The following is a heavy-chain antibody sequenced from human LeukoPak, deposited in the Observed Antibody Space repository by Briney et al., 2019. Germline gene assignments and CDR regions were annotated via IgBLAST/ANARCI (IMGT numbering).Heavy chain of an antibody. CDR3: AKDHGSSDWYYFDY. CDR1: GGTFSSYA. V-gene: IGHV3-30*02. Sequence: SCKASGGTFSSYAMHWVRQAPGKGLEWVAFIHYDGSNNYYADSVKGRFTISRDNSRNTLYLQMNTLRADDTAVYYCAKDHGSSDWYYFDYWGQGTLVTVSS. D-gene: IGHD6-13*01. J-gene: IGHJ4*02. CDR2: IHYDGSNN.